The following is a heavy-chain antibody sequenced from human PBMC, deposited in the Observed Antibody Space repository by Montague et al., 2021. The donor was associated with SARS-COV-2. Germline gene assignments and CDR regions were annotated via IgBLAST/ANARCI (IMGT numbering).Heavy chain of an antibody. CDR1: GSSVSSYY. CDR2: IYDSGST. CDR3: ARKNRVTTVGDPYYVDS. J-gene: IGHJ4*02. Sequence: SETLSLTCIVSGSSVSSYYWSWIRQPPGKGLEWIGYIYDSGSTNYNPSLKSRVTISVDTSKNQFSLKLSSVTAADTAVYYCARKNRVTTVGDPYYVDSWGQGTLVTVSA. V-gene: IGHV4-59*02. D-gene: IGHD4-17*01.